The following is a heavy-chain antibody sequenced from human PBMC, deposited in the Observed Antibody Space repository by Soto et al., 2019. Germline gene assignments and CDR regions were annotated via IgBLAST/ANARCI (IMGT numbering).Heavy chain of an antibody. CDR3: TKQKGDSLTYNGMDV. CDR1: GDSVSSNSAA. J-gene: IGHJ6*02. CDR2: AYYRSQWYY. Sequence: QVQLQQSGPGLVKPSQTLSLTCAISGDSVSSNSAAWNWIRQSPSRGLEWLGRAYYRSQWYYDSAVSFRSRITLIPDTSKNQVSLQLSSVTPEDTAVYFCTKQKGDSLTYNGMDVWGQGTTVIVSS. D-gene: IGHD2-21*02. V-gene: IGHV6-1*01.